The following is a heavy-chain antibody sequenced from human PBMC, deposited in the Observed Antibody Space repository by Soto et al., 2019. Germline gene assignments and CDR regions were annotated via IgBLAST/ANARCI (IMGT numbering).Heavy chain of an antibody. D-gene: IGHD3-22*01. CDR2: ISAYNGNT. CDR1: GYTFTSYG. Sequence: ASVKVSCKASGYTFTSYGISWVRQAPGQGLEWMGWISAYNGNTNYAQKLQGRVTMTTDTSTSTAYMELRSLRSDDTAVYYCAREVGYYDSSGYADYWGQGTLLTVSS. V-gene: IGHV1-18*04. CDR3: AREVGYYDSSGYADY. J-gene: IGHJ4*02.